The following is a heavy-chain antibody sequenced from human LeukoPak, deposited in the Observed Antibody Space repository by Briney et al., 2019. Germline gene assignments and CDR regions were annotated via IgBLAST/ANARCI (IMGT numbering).Heavy chain of an antibody. V-gene: IGHV3-9*01. CDR1: GFTFDDYA. Sequence: SLRLSCAASGFTFDDYAMHWVRQAPGKGLEWVSGISWNSGSIGYADSVKGRFTISRDNAKNSLYLQMNSLRAEDTALYYCAKAERGMDVWGQGTTVTVSS. CDR3: AKAERGMDV. CDR2: ISWNSGSI. D-gene: IGHD1-1*01. J-gene: IGHJ6*02.